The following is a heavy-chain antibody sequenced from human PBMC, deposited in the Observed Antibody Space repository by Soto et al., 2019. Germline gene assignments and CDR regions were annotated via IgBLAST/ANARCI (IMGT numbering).Heavy chain of an antibody. CDR1: GFTFTNAW. CDR3: STDQFAVAGTPYYFDN. CDR2: IRSKSDGETI. J-gene: IGHJ4*02. D-gene: IGHD6-19*01. V-gene: IGHV3-15*01. Sequence: PGGSLRLSWAASGFTFTNAWLSWVRQAPGKGLEWVGRIRSKSDGETIDYAASVRGRFIISRDDSKSTLYLQMNGLKTEDAAVYYXSTDQFAVAGTPYYFDNWGQGALVTVSS.